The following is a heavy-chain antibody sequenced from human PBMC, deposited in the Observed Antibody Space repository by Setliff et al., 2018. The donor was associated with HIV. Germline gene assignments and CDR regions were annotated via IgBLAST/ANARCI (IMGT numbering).Heavy chain of an antibody. CDR2: IKSRVDGETT. CDR3: ILLGMHGALNI. V-gene: IGHV3-15*01. Sequence: PGGSLRLSCTASGFMFSSYGMHWVRQAPGKGLEWVGLIKSRVDGETTAYAAPLKGRFTISRDDSKNTLYLQMDSLSTEDTAVYYCILLGMHGALNIWGQGTMVTVSS. CDR1: GFMFSSYG. D-gene: IGHD7-27*01. J-gene: IGHJ3*02.